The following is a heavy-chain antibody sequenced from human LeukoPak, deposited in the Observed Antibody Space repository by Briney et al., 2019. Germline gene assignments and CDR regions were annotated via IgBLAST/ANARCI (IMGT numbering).Heavy chain of an antibody. CDR2: INPNSGGT. Sequence: ASVKVSCKASGYTFTGYYMHWVRQAPGQGLEWMGWINPNSGGTNYAQKFQGRVTMTRDTSITTAYMELSGLRSDDTAVYYCARVSLWRYDFDYWGQGVLVTVSS. CDR1: GYTFTGYY. CDR3: ARVSLWRYDFDY. D-gene: IGHD3-10*01. V-gene: IGHV1-2*02. J-gene: IGHJ4*02.